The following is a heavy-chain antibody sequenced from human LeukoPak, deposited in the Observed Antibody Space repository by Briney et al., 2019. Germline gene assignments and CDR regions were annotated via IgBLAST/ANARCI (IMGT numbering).Heavy chain of an antibody. CDR2: IYTSGST. D-gene: IGHD3-16*01. CDR3: ARGLNQLLSWGLYDSFDI. V-gene: IGHV4-39*07. J-gene: IGHJ3*02. CDR1: GGSISSSSYY. Sequence: SETLSLTCTVSGGSISSSSYYWGWIRQPPGKGLEWIGRIYTSGSTNYNPSLKSRVTMSVDTSKNQFSLKLSSVTAADTAVYYCARGLNQLLSWGLYDSFDIWGQGTMVTVSS.